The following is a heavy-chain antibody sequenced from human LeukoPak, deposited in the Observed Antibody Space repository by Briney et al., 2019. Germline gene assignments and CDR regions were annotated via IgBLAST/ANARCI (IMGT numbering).Heavy chain of an antibody. V-gene: IGHV4-59*08. Sequence: PSETLSLTCTVSGGSISSYYWSWIRQPPGKGLEWIGYIYYSGSTNYNPSLKSRVTISVGASNNQFSLKLTSVTAADTAVYYCASGDYGAGSPVMRYWGHGTLVIVSS. CDR1: GGSISSYY. CDR3: ASGDYGAGSPVMRY. D-gene: IGHD3-10*01. J-gene: IGHJ4*01. CDR2: IYYSGST.